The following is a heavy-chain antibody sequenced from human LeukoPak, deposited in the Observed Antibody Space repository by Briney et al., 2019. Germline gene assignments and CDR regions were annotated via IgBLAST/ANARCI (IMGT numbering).Heavy chain of an antibody. CDR1: GGSISSYY. CDR3: ARGVSYYYDSSGYYYGGVGYYYYYYMDV. D-gene: IGHD3-22*01. J-gene: IGHJ6*03. CDR2: IYYSGST. V-gene: IGHV4-59*12. Sequence: SETLSLTCTVSGGSISSYYWSWIRQPPGKGLEWIGYIYYSGSTNYNPSLKSRVTISVDTSKNQFSLKLSSVTAADTAVYYCARGVSYYYDSSGYYYGGVGYYYYYYMDVWGEGTTVTVSS.